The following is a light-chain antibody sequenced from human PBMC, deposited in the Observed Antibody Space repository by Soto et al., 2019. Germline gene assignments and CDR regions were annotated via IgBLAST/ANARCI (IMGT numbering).Light chain of an antibody. V-gene: IGLV2-11*01. CDR3: YSYAGSFTWL. CDR1: SNDVGGNNY. Sequence: QSALTQPRSVSGSPGQSVTISCTGTSNDVGGNNYVSWYQQHPGKAPKLMISEVSNRPSGVSNRFSGSKSGNTASLTISGLQADDEGDYYCYSYAGSFTWLFVGGTKVTVL. CDR2: EVS. J-gene: IGLJ3*02.